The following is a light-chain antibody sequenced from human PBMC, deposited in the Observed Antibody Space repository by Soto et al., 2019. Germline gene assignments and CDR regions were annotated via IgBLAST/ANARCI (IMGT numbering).Light chain of an antibody. CDR1: QSVSTY. CDR2: EAS. J-gene: IGKJ5*01. CDR3: QQRSKSIT. V-gene: IGKV3-11*01. Sequence: EIVLTQSPATLSLSPGERATLSCRASQSVSTYLAWYQQKPGQAPRLLIYEASIRATGIPVRFSGSGSGTDFTLTISGLEPEDFVVYYCQQRSKSITFGQGTRLEIK.